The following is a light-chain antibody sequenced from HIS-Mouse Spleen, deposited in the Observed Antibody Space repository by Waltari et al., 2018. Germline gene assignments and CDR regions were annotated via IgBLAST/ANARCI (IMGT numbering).Light chain of an antibody. CDR1: QSVSSY. CDR3: QQRSNWPPYT. J-gene: IGKJ2*01. Sequence: EIVLTQSPATLSLSPGERATLSCRASQSVSSYLAWYQQKPGQAPRLLIYDASNRATGIHARFSGSGSGTDFTLTISSLEPEDFAVYYCQQRSNWPPYTFGQGTKLETK. V-gene: IGKV3-11*01. CDR2: DAS.